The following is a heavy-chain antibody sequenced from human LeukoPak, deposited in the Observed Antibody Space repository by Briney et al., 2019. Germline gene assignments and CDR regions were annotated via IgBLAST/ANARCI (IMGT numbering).Heavy chain of an antibody. Sequence: GGSLRLSCAASGFTFRSYSMNWVRQAPGKGLEWVSYISSTSSTTYYADSVKGRFTISRDNAKNSLYLQMNSLRAEDTAVYYCARGGYCYYYTDVWGKGTTVTVSS. CDR1: GFTFRSYS. CDR2: ISSTSSTT. CDR3: ARGGYCYYYTDV. J-gene: IGHJ6*03. V-gene: IGHV3-48*04.